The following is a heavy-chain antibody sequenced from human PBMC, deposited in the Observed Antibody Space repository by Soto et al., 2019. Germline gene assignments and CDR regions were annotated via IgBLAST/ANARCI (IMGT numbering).Heavy chain of an antibody. Sequence: SEALSLTCTVSGGSISSYYWSWIRQPPGKGLEWIGYIYYSGSTNYTPSLKSRATISVDTSKNQFSLKLSSVTAADKAVYYCASNYYGMDVWGQGTTVTVSS. CDR3: ASNYYGMDV. J-gene: IGHJ6*02. CDR1: GGSISSYY. V-gene: IGHV4-59*12. CDR2: IYYSGST.